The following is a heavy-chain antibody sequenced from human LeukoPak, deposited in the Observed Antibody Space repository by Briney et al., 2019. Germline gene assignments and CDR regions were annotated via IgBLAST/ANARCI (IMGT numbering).Heavy chain of an antibody. D-gene: IGHD2-15*01. J-gene: IGHJ4*02. Sequence: SETLSLTCAVYGGSFSGYYWSWIRQPPGKGLEWIGEINYSGSTNYNPSLRSRVTISVDTSKNQFSLKLSSVTAADTAVYYCARGGGFVGRDYFDYWGQGTLVTVSS. CDR3: ARGGGFVGRDYFDY. CDR2: INYSGST. V-gene: IGHV4-34*01. CDR1: GGSFSGYY.